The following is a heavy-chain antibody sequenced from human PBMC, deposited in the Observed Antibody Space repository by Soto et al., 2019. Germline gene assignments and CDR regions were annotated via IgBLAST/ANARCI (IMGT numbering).Heavy chain of an antibody. CDR2: INHSGRT. D-gene: IGHD2-2*01. Sequence: SETLSLTCAVYGGSFSGYYWSWIRQPPGKGLEWIGEINHSGRTNYNPSLKSRVTISVDTSKNQFSLKLSSVTAADTAVYYGARDSAAYCSSTSCPNGIDYWGQGTLVTVSS. CDR3: ARDSAAYCSSTSCPNGIDY. J-gene: IGHJ4*02. V-gene: IGHV4-34*01. CDR1: GGSFSGYY.